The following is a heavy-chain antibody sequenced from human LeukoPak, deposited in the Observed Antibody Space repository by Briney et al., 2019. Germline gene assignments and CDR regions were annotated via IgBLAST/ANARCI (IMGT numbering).Heavy chain of an antibody. J-gene: IGHJ4*02. V-gene: IGHV3-7*01. CDR2: IREDGTEK. D-gene: IGHD7-27*01. CDR3: ARHVGISF. CDR1: GFTFSGAW. Sequence: GGSLRLSCTASGFTFSGAWMTWVRQAPGKELEWVANIREDGTEKNYVDSVKGRFTISRDNAKNSLFLQMSNLRDDDTAIYYCARHVGISFWGQGTLVTVSS.